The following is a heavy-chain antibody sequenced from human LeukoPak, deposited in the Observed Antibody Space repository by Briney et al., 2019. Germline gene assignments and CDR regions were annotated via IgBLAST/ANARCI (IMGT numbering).Heavy chain of an antibody. CDR1: GFTFRSYG. Sequence: GGSLRLSCAAPGFTFRSYGMHWVRQAPGKGLEWVAIISYDGSNKYYADSVKGRFTISRGNSKNTLYLQMNSLRTEDTAVYFCAKDQYYYDSSGYLFDYWGQGTLVTVSS. J-gene: IGHJ4*02. CDR2: ISYDGSNK. D-gene: IGHD3-22*01. CDR3: AKDQYYYDSSGYLFDY. V-gene: IGHV3-30*18.